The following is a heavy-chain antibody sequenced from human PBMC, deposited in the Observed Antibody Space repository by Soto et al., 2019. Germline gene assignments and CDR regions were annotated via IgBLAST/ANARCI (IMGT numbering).Heavy chain of an antibody. J-gene: IGHJ6*02. V-gene: IGHV1-69*06. CDR2: IVPRFGSP. CDR3: ARDRIQLQLGKYSFNGMDV. CDR1: GGTFSDYA. Sequence: QVQLVQSGAEMRKPGSSLRVSCMASGGTFSDYAFSWVRQAPGQGLEWMGGIVPRFGSPNYAQKFGGRVTITADTSTSTVYMELSGLRFDDTAVYFCARDRIQLQLGKYSFNGMDVWGQGTTITVSS. D-gene: IGHD5-18*01.